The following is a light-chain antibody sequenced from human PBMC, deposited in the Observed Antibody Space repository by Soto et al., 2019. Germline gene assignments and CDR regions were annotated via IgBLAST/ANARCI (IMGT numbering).Light chain of an antibody. CDR1: QSFGNN. J-gene: IGKJ5*01. CDR2: GAS. V-gene: IGKV3-15*01. CDR3: QQYNGWPIT. Sequence: EIVMTQSPGTLSVSPGERVTLSCMASQSFGNNLAFHHQKPGQAPRLLIYGASTRATGFPARFGGSGSGTEFTLTFSSLQSEDFAVYYCQQYNGWPITFGQGTRLEI.